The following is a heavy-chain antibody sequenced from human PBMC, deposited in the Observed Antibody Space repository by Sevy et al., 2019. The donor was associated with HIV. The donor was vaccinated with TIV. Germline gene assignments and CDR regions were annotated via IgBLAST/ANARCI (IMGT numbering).Heavy chain of an antibody. J-gene: IGHJ3*02. D-gene: IGHD3-22*01. CDR2: IYTGGST. Sequence: GGSLRLSCAASGFTVSSNYMTWVRQAPGKGLEWVSVIYTGGSTYYAESVKGRFTISRDNSKNTVYLRMNSLRAEDTAVYYCARGSTYYYDDSGYSTRGDDFDIWGQGTMVTVSS. V-gene: IGHV3-53*01. CDR3: ARGSTYYYDDSGYSTRGDDFDI. CDR1: GFTVSSNY.